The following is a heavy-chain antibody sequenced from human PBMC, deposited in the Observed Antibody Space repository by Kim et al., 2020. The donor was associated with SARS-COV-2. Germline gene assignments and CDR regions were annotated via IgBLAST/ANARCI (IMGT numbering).Heavy chain of an antibody. J-gene: IGHJ4*02. CDR1: GGSISGYY. CDR3: ARLKEGSIWYFFES. D-gene: IGHD6-13*01. V-gene: IGHV4-59*01. Sequence: SETLSLTCTVAGGSISGYYWGWIRQPPGKGLEYIGYIHFTGTTNYSPSLKSRLTMSVDTSKNQFSLKLASVTAADTAFYYCARLKEGSIWYFFESWGQGT. CDR2: IHFTGTT.